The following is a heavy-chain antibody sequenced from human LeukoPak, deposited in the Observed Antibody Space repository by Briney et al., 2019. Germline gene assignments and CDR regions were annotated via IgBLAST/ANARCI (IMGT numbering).Heavy chain of an antibody. CDR1: GFSLSTSGMR. V-gene: IGHV2-70*04. Sequence: SGPALVKPTQTLTLTCTFSGFSLSTSGMRVSWIRQPPGKALEWLARIDWDDDEFYSTSLKTRLTISKDTSKNQVVLTMTNMDPVDTATYYCARESYDYVWGSFDYWGQGALVTVSS. D-gene: IGHD3-16*01. CDR3: ARESYDYVWGSFDY. J-gene: IGHJ4*02. CDR2: IDWDDDE.